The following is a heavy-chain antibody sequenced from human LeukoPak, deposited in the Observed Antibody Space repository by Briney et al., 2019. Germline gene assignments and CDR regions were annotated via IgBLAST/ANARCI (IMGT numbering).Heavy chain of an antibody. CDR2: ISGSGGST. CDR1: GFTFSSYA. CDR3: AKGPGAMVTVFDY. D-gene: IGHD5-18*01. V-gene: IGHV3-23*01. J-gene: IGHJ4*02. Sequence: PGGSLRLSCAASGFTFSSYAMSWVCQAPGKGLEWVSAISGSGGSTYYADSVKGRFTISRDNSKNTLYLQMNSLRAEDTAVYYCAKGPGAMVTVFDYWGQGTLVTVSS.